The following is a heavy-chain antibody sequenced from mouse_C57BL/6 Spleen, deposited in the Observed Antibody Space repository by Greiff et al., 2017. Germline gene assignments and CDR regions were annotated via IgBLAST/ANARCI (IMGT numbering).Heavy chain of an antibody. CDR2: IYPGAGDT. Sequence: QVQLQQSGPELVKPGASVKISCKASGYAFSSYWMNWVKQRPGKGLEWIGRIYPGAGDTNYNGKFKGKATLTADKSSSPASMQLSSLTSEDSAVYFCARETFYCGNFFYAMDYWGQGTSVTVSS. CDR3: ARETFYCGNFFYAMDY. J-gene: IGHJ4*01. CDR1: GYAFSSYW. V-gene: IGHV1-82*01. D-gene: IGHD2-1*01.